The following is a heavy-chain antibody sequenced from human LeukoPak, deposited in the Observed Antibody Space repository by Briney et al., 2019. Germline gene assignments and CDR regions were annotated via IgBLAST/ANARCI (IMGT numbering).Heavy chain of an antibody. CDR3: ANHGVSVYGHLDF. V-gene: IGHV4-39*01. Sequence: SETLSLTCTVSGASFSSRNYYWASIRQPPGKGLEWIVTISQSGTTYYNPSLKSRVAITADTSKSQFSLKLSSVTAADTAVYVCANHGVSVYGHLDFWGQGTLVTVSS. D-gene: IGHD3-10*01. J-gene: IGHJ4*02. CDR2: ISQSGTT. CDR1: GASFSSRNYY.